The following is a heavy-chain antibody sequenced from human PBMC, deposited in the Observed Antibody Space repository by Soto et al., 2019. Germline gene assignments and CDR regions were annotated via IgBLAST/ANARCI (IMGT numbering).Heavy chain of an antibody. CDR1: GFTFSSYA. J-gene: IGHJ4*02. D-gene: IGHD2-15*01. CDR2: ISYDGSNK. V-gene: IGHV3-30-3*01. Sequence: QVQLVESGGGVVQPGRSLRLSCAASGFTFSSYAMHWVRQAPGKGLEWVAVISYDGSNKYYADSVKGRFTISRDNSKNTLYLQMNSLRAEDTAVYYCARDSLVIVAFDYWGKGTLVTVSS. CDR3: ARDSLVIVAFDY.